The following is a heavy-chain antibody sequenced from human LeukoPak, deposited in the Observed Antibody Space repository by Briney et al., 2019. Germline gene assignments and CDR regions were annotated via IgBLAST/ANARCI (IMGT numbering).Heavy chain of an antibody. Sequence: PGGSLRLSCVASGFTFTTYWMSWVRQAPGKGLEWVAKIKKDGSERYYVDSVKGRFTISRDNAKNSLYLQMNSLRAEDTAVYYCAKDEVGGHFEYWGQGTLVTVSS. J-gene: IGHJ4*02. D-gene: IGHD1-26*01. CDR2: IKKDGSER. CDR3: AKDEVGGHFEY. CDR1: GFTFTTYW. V-gene: IGHV3-7*01.